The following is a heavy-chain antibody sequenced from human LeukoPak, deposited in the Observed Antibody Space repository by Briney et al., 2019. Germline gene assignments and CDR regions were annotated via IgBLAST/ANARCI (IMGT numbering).Heavy chain of an antibody. J-gene: IGHJ4*02. CDR2: IYYSGST. Sequence: SETLFLTCTVSGDSISSSSYYWGWIRQPPGKGLEWIGSIYYSGSTYYNPSLKSRVTISVDTSKNQFSLKLSSVTAADTAVYYCARARRHPRGYYFDYWAREPWSPSPQ. CDR1: GDSISSSSYY. CDR3: ARARRHPRGYYFDY. D-gene: IGHD3-10*01. V-gene: IGHV4-39*07.